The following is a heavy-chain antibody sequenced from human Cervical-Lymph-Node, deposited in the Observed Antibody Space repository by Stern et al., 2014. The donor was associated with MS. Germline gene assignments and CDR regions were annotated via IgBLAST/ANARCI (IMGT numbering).Heavy chain of an antibody. Sequence: QVQLVQSGAEVKKPGASVKISCTASGYRFTDNYLHWVRQAPGQGLEWMGIVTPNGANANYAQTFQGRVTMTTDMSTSTAYLELSSLRHDDTAVYFCARERAYVDAFDVWGQGTLVTVS. D-gene: IGHD3-16*01. V-gene: IGHV1-46*01. CDR3: ARERAYVDAFDV. J-gene: IGHJ3*01. CDR1: GYRFTDNY. CDR2: VTPNGANA.